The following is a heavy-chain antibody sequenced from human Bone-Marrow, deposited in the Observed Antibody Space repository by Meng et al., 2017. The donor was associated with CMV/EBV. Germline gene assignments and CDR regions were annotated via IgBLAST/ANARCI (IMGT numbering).Heavy chain of an antibody. CDR3: ARDGLGLVSSYYYGMDV. J-gene: IGHJ6*02. CDR2: VYSGGNT. V-gene: IGHV3-53*01. CDR1: GFTVSNNY. D-gene: IGHD3/OR15-3a*01. Sequence: GESLKISCAASGFTVSNNYMNWVRQAPGKGLEWVSVVYSGGNTYYSDSVKGRFTISRDNSKNTLYLQMNSLRSEDTAVYYCARDGLGLVSSYYYGMDVWGQGNTVTVSS.